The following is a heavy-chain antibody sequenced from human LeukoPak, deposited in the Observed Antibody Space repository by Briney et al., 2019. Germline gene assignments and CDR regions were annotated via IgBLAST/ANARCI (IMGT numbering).Heavy chain of an antibody. Sequence: PSETLSLTCAVFGGSLSGYYWSWIRQPPGKGLEWIGEINHSGSTNYNPSLKSRVTISVDTSKNQFSLKLSSVTAADTAVYYCARGGFSYGSPDAFDIWGQGTMVTVSS. J-gene: IGHJ3*02. CDR2: INHSGST. CDR1: GGSLSGYY. CDR3: ARGGFSYGSPDAFDI. D-gene: IGHD5-18*01. V-gene: IGHV4-34*01.